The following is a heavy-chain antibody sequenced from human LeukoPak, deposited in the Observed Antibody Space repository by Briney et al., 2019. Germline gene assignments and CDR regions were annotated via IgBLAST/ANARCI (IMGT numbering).Heavy chain of an antibody. CDR3: ARGSHFGPFNWFDP. Sequence: PSQTLSLTCTVSGGSISGGSYYWSWIRQPPGKGLEWIGYIYYSGSTKYNLSLKSRVTISVDTSKNQLSLKLSSVTAADTAVYYCARGSHFGPFNWFDPWGQGTLVTVSS. V-gene: IGHV4-61*01. CDR2: IYYSGST. J-gene: IGHJ5*02. D-gene: IGHD2/OR15-2a*01. CDR1: GGSISGGSYY.